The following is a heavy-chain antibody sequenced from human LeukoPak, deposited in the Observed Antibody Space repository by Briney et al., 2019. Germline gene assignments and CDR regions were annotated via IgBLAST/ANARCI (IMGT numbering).Heavy chain of an antibody. CDR3: TREGDPPWAFYFDY. Sequence: KSGGSLRLSCTASGFTFGDYAMSWFRQAPGKGLEWVGFIRSKAYGGTTEYAASVKGRFTISRDDSKSIAYLQMNSLKTEDTAVYYCTREGDPPWAFYFDYWGQGTLVTVSS. D-gene: IGHD3-16*01. CDR2: IRSKAYGGTT. CDR1: GFTFGDYA. J-gene: IGHJ4*02. V-gene: IGHV3-49*05.